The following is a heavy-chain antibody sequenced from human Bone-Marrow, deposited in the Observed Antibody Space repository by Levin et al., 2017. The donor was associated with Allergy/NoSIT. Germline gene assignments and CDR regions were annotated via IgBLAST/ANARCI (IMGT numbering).Heavy chain of an antibody. V-gene: IGHV4-30-4*01. CDR1: GGSIRSGDYY. CDR3: ARATTWAPPLDD. CDR2: IYNSGSA. Sequence: SETLSLTCTVSGGSIRSGDYYWTWIRQPPGKGLEWIGYIYNSGSAYYNASLKSRLTISLDTAKNQFSLNLSSVTGADTAVYYCARATTWAPPLDDWRRGTLVTVSS. J-gene: IGHJ4*02. D-gene: IGHD1-14*01.